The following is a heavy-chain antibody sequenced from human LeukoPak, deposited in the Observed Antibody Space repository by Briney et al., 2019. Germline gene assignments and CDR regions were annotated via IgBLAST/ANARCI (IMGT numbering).Heavy chain of an antibody. CDR2: INSSGGST. J-gene: IGHJ4*02. CDR3: ARPVEYSSSSGYFDY. CDR1: GYTFTSYY. D-gene: IGHD6-6*01. Sequence: ASVKVSCKASGYTFTSYYMHWVRQAPGQGREWRGIINSSGGSTGYAQKFQRRVTMTRDMSTSTVYMELSSLRSEDTAVYYCARPVEYSSSSGYFDYWGQGTLVTVSS. V-gene: IGHV1-46*01.